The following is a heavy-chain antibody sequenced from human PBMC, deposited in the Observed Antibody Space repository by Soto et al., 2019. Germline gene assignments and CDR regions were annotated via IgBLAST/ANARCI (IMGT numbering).Heavy chain of an antibody. CDR2: IIPIFGTA. D-gene: IGHD6-19*01. V-gene: IGHV1-69*13. Sequence: SVKVSCKASGGTFSSYAISWVRQAPGQGLEWMGGIIPIFGTANYAQKFQGRVTITADESTSTAYMELTNLRAEDTAVYYCAKDGNWLDVYFDVWGQGTPVTVSS. CDR3: AKDGNWLDVYFDV. CDR1: GGTFSSYA. J-gene: IGHJ4*02.